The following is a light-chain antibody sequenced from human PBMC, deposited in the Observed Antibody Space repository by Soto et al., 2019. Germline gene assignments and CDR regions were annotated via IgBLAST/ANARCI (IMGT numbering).Light chain of an antibody. J-gene: IGKJ1*01. CDR1: QRFGSSN. CDR2: STS. CDR3: HQYDSWT. Sequence: EIVLTQSPGTLSFSPGERGTLSCRASQRFGSSNLAWYQQKPGQAPRLLIYSTSSRATGIPDRFSGSGSGTDFTLTISRLEPEDFAVYYCHQYDSWTFGQGTKVDIK. V-gene: IGKV3-20*01.